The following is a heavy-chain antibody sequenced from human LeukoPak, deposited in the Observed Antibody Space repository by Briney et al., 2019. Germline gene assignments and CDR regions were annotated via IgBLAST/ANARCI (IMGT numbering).Heavy chain of an antibody. D-gene: IGHD1-14*01. Sequence: PGGSLRLSCVAYGFTFSDHYMDWVRQAPGKGLEWVGRTRNKANSYTTEYAASVKGRFTISRDDSKNSLYLEMNSLKTEDTAVYYCARDPSLNLWGKGTTVTVSS. CDR2: TRNKANSYTT. J-gene: IGHJ6*04. V-gene: IGHV3-72*01. CDR1: GFTFSDHY. CDR3: ARDPSLNL.